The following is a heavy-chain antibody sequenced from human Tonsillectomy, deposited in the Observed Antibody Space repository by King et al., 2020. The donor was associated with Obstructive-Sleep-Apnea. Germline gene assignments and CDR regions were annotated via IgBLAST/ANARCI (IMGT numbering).Heavy chain of an antibody. CDR1: GGSINNYY. V-gene: IGHV4-59*08. Sequence: VQLQESGPGLVKPSETLSLTCTVSGGSINNYYWSWIRQPPGKGLEVLGYIYYSGSTNYNPSLKSRVTISLDTSKNQFTLKLSSVTAADTAVYYCARHSSVIPWATYFDYWGQGTLVTVSS. J-gene: IGHJ4*02. CDR2: IYYSGST. CDR3: ARHSSVIPWATYFDY. D-gene: IGHD3-22*01.